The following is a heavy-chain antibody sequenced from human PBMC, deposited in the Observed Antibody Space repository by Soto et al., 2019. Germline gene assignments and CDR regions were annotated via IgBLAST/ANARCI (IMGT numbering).Heavy chain of an antibody. D-gene: IGHD6-13*01. CDR3: ARTMGGIAAAGSDF. J-gene: IGHJ4*02. V-gene: IGHV1-8*01. CDR2: MNPNTGST. Sequence: QVQLVQSGAEVKKPGASVKVSCKASGYTFNTYDIEWVRLATGQGLEWMGSMNPNTGSTDYAQKFQGRVTMTMTTSISTAYLELSILRSDDTAIYYCARTMGGIAAAGSDFWGQGTLVTVSA. CDR1: GYTFNTYD.